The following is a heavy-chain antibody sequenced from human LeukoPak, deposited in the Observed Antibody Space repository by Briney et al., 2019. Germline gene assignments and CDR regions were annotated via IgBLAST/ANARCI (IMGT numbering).Heavy chain of an antibody. Sequence: ASVKVSCKASGYTFTGYYIHWVRQAPGQGLEWMGWINPNSGGTNYAQKLQGRVTMTRDTSISTAYMELSRLRSDDSAVYYCASGYDLDDTLVPDYWGQGTLVTVSS. CDR1: GYTFTGYY. CDR2: INPNSGGT. V-gene: IGHV1-2*02. CDR3: ASGYDLDDTLVPDY. J-gene: IGHJ4*02. D-gene: IGHD5-12*01.